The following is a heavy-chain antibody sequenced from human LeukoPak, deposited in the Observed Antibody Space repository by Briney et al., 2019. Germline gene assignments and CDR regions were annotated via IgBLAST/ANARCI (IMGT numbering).Heavy chain of an antibody. CDR2: IYHSGST. V-gene: IGHV4-4*02. J-gene: IGHJ4*02. CDR3: ARALKSGFGELSFDY. CDR1: GGSISSSNW. D-gene: IGHD3-10*01. Sequence: SGTLSLTCAVSGGSISSSNWWSWVRQPPGKGLEWIGEIYHSGSTNYNPSLKSRVTISVDKSKNQFSLKLSSVTAADTAVYYCARALKSGFGELSFDYWGQGTLVIVSS.